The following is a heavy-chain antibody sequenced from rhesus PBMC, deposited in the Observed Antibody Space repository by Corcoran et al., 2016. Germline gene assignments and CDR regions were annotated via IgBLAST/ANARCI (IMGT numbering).Heavy chain of an antibody. CDR2: SYGSSGST. J-gene: IGHJ4*01. V-gene: IGHV4S7*01. CDR1: GGSISSNY. CDR3: ARGSSFFY. D-gene: IGHD3-3*01. Sequence: QLQLQESGPGLVKPSETLSLTCAVSGGSISSNYWSWIRQPPGKGLEWIGYSYGSSGSTTYNPSLKNRVTISKDTSKNQFSLKLSSVTAADTAVYYCARGSSFFYWGQGVLVTVSS.